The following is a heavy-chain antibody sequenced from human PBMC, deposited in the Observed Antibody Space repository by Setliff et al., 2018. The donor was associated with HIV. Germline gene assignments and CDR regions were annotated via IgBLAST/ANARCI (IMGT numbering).Heavy chain of an antibody. D-gene: IGHD5-18*01. Sequence: SETLSLTCTVSGGSISSGSYYWSWLRQPAGKGLEWIGRIWTSGSTNYNPSLKSRVTISVDTSKNQFSLKLRSVTAADTAGYYCARGTGSYGSDYWGQGTLVTVSS. J-gene: IGHJ4*02. CDR3: ARGTGSYGSDY. V-gene: IGHV4-61*02. CDR2: IWTSGST. CDR1: GGSISSGSYY.